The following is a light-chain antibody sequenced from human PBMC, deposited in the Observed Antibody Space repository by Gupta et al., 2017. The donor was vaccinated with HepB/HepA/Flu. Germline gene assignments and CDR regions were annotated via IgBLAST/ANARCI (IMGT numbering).Light chain of an antibody. CDR2: WAS. CDR1: QSVLYSSSNKNY. Sequence: DIVMTQSPDSLAVSLGERATINCKSSQSVLYSSSNKNYLAWYQQKPGQPPKLLIYWASTRESGVPDRFSGSGSGTDFTLTISSLQAEDVAVYYCHQYDSTPRTFGGGTKVEIK. J-gene: IGKJ4*01. CDR3: HQYDSTPRT. V-gene: IGKV4-1*01.